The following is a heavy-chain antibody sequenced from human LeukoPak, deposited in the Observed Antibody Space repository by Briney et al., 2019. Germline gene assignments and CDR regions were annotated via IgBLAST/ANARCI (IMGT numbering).Heavy chain of an antibody. CDR2: IYYSGST. D-gene: IGHD3-10*01. CDR3: AGGSGSYYYYYGMDV. V-gene: IGHV4-59*01. J-gene: IGHJ6*02. Sequence: SWETLSLTCTVSGGSISSYYWSWIRQPPGKGLEWIGYIYYSGSTNYNPSLKSRVTISVDTSKNQFSLKLSSVTAADTAVYYCAGGSGSYYYYYGMDVWGQGTTFTVSS. CDR1: GGSISSYY.